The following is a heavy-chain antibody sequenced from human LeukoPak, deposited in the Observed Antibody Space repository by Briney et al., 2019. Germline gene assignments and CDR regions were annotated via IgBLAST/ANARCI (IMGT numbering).Heavy chain of an antibody. D-gene: IGHD1-26*01. CDR1: GGSISSSSHY. V-gene: IGHV4-39*01. CDR2: IYYSGST. J-gene: IGHJ4*02. CDR3: ARLYSGSYYDYFDY. Sequence: SETLSLTCTVSGGSISSSSHYWGWIRQPPGKGLEWIGSIYYSGSTYYNPSLKSRVTISVHTSKNPFSLKLSSVTAADPAVYYCARLYSGSYYDYFDYWGQGTLVTVSS.